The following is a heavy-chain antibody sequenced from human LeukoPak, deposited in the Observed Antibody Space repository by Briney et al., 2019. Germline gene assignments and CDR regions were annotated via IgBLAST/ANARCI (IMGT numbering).Heavy chain of an antibody. Sequence: GASVKVSCKASGGTFSSYAISWVRQAPGQGLEWMGGIIPIFGTANYAQKFQGRVTITADESTSTAYMELSSLRSEDTAVYYCARAYCTNGVCYEGYFDYWGQRTLVTVSS. CDR2: IIPIFGTA. J-gene: IGHJ4*02. CDR1: GGTFSSYA. CDR3: ARAYCTNGVCYEGYFDY. V-gene: IGHV1-69*13. D-gene: IGHD2-8*01.